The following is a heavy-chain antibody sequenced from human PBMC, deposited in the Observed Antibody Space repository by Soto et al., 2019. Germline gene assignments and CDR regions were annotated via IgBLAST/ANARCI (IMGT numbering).Heavy chain of an antibody. CDR2: INPSGGST. J-gene: IGHJ5*02. V-gene: IGHV1-46*01. CDR3: ARAYYDPRFDP. Sequence: ASVKVSCKASGYTFTSYYMHWVRQAPGQGLEWMGIINPSGGSTSYAQKFQGRVTMTRDTSTSTVYMELRSLRSDDTAVYYCARAYYDPRFDPWGQGTLVTVSS. D-gene: IGHD3-22*01. CDR1: GYTFTSYY.